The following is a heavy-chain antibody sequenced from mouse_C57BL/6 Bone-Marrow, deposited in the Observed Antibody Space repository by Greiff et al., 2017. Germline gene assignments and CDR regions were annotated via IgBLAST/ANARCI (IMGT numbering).Heavy chain of an antibody. CDR3: ARGGYYVSLAY. CDR1: GYTFPSYW. CDR2: SDPSTSET. D-gene: IGHD2-3*01. J-gene: IGHJ3*01. Sequence: QVQLQQPGAELVRAGASVQMSCKASGYTFPSYWMTLVKQRPLQGLGWVGNSDPSTSETHYNQKFKEKATLTVDKSSSTAYMQLSSLTSEDSAVYYCARGGYYVSLAYWGQGTLVTVSA. V-gene: IGHV1-52*01.